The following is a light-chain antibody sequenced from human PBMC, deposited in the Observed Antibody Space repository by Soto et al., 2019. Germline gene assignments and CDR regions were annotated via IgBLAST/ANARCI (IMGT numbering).Light chain of an antibody. CDR2: EVS. CDR3: SSYAGINDYV. Sequence: QSALTQPPSASGSPGQSVTISCTGTSSDVGGYNYVSWYQQHPGNAPKLMIYEVSKRPSGVPDRFSGSKSGNTAPLTVSGLQAEDEADYYGSSYAGINDYVFGTGTKLTVL. J-gene: IGLJ1*01. CDR1: SSDVGGYNY. V-gene: IGLV2-8*01.